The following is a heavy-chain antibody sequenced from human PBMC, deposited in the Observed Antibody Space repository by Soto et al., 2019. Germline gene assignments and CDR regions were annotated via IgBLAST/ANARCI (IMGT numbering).Heavy chain of an antibody. CDR2: VKDRGRT. Sequence: SETLSLTCGVYGGSFIDYHWSWVRQPPGKGLEWIGEVKDRGRTKYNPSLKSRVIISLDTPKSQLSLKLSAVTAADTAIYYCAGAGGAYDYSMDVWGQGTTVTVSS. D-gene: IGHD6-25*01. CDR1: GGSFIDYH. CDR3: AGAGGAYDYSMDV. V-gene: IGHV4-34*01. J-gene: IGHJ6*02.